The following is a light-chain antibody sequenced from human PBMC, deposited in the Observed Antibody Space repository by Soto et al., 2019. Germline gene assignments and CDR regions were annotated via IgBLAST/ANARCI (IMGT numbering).Light chain of an antibody. V-gene: IGKV3-20*01. CDR1: QFVTSGH. CDR3: QQYGSSVT. CDR2: DAS. J-gene: IGKJ5*01. Sequence: EIVLTQSPGTLSVSSGEGATLSCRASQFVTSGHLAWYQQKPGQAPRLLIYDASTRATGIPDRFSGSGSGTDFSLTISRLEPEDFAVYYCQQYGSSVTFVQGTRLEIK.